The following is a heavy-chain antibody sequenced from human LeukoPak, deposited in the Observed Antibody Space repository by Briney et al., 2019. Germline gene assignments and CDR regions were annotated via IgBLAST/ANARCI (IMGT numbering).Heavy chain of an antibody. V-gene: IGHV3-21*01. Sequence: GGSLRLSCTASGFTLSSHTTNLVRPAPGKGLEWVSSISSSSSYIYYADSVKGRFTISRDNAKNSLYLQMNSLRAEDTAVYYCARNDAFDIWGQGTMVTVSS. J-gene: IGHJ3*02. CDR3: ARNDAFDI. CDR2: ISSSSSYI. CDR1: GFTLSSHT.